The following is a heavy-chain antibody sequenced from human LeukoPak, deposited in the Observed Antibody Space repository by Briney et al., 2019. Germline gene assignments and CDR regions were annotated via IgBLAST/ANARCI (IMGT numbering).Heavy chain of an antibody. D-gene: IGHD3-16*02. V-gene: IGHV3-74*01. CDR1: GFTFSSYW. CDR2: INSDGSST. Sequence: GGSLRLSCAASGFTFSSYWMHWVRQAPGKGLVWVSRINSDGSSTSYADSVKGRFTISRDNAKNTLYLQMNSLRAEDTAVYYCAREAGGYDYVWGSYRKGLDYWGQGTLVTVSS. CDR3: AREAGGYDYVWGSYRKGLDY. J-gene: IGHJ4*02.